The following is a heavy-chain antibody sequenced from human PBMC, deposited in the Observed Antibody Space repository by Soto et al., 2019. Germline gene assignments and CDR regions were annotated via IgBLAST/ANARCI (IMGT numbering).Heavy chain of an antibody. D-gene: IGHD1-26*01. J-gene: IGHJ4*02. Sequence: ASVKVSCKASGYTFTSYYMHWVRRTPGQGLEWMGIINPYSGSATYAQKFQGRVTMTRDTSTSTVYIELGSLRSEDMGVYYCSRGAREDYFDYWGQGTLVTVSS. V-gene: IGHV1-46*03. CDR1: GYTFTSYY. CDR3: SRGAREDYFDY. CDR2: INPYSGSA.